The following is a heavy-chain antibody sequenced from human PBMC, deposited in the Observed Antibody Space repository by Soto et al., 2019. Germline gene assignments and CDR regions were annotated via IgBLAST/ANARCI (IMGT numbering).Heavy chain of an antibody. V-gene: IGHV3-21*01. D-gene: IGHD3-3*01. CDR3: FIGLDFWSGYLFFEYYYFDY. CDR2: ISSSSSYI. Sequence: GGSLRLSCAASGFTFSSYSMNWVRQAPGKGLEWVSSISSSSSYIYYAESVKGRFTISRDNAKNSLYLQMNSLRAEDTVVYYCFIGLDFWSGYLFFEYYYFDYGGQGTLVTVTS. J-gene: IGHJ4*02. CDR1: GFTFSSYS.